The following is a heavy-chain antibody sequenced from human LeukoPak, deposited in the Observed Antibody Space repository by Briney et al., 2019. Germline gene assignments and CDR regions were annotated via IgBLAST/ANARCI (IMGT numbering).Heavy chain of an antibody. D-gene: IGHD6-6*01. V-gene: IGHV3-53*04. CDR2: IYSGGST. CDR3: ARGPAVRPGLFDY. Sequence: GGSLRLSCAASGFTVSSNYMSWVRQAPGEGLEWVSVIYSGGSTYYADSVKGRFTISRHNSKNTLYLQMNSLRAEDTAVYYCARGPAVRPGLFDYWGQGTLVTVSS. CDR1: GFTVSSNY. J-gene: IGHJ4*02.